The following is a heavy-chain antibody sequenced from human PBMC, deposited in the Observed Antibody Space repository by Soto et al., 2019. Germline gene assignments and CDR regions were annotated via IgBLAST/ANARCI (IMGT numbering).Heavy chain of an antibody. CDR1: GGSISSGGYS. J-gene: IGHJ6*02. CDR3: AGQPATAIAQGGFYYYGMDV. Sequence: SETLSLTCAVSGGSISSGGYSWSWIRQPPGKGLEWIGYIYHSGSTYYNPSLKSRVTISVDRSKNQFSLKLSSVTAADTAVYYCAGQPATAIAQGGFYYYGMDVWGQGTTVTVSS. CDR2: IYHSGST. V-gene: IGHV4-30-2*01. D-gene: IGHD2-21*02.